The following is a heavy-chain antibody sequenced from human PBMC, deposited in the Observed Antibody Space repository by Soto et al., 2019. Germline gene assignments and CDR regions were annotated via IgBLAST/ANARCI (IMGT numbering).Heavy chain of an antibody. CDR3: ARTIHDYSNYVDYYYYMDV. V-gene: IGHV1-18*01. CDR1: GYSLTSNG. CDR2: ISAYNGNT. Sequence: GTSVKVTCEDSGYSLTSNGRSWVRQAPGQGLEWMGWISAYNGNTNYAQKLQGRVTMTTDTSTSTAYMELRSLRSDDTAVYYCARTIHDYSNYVDYYYYMDVWGKGTTVTVSS. J-gene: IGHJ6*03. D-gene: IGHD4-4*01.